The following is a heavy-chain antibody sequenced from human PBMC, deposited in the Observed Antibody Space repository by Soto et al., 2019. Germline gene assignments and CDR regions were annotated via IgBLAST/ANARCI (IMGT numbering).Heavy chain of an antibody. V-gene: IGHV3-7*01. CDR2: KKQDGSEN. CDR3: ARRTRIAVAGTENWFDP. J-gene: IGHJ5*02. CDR1: GFTFSSYW. D-gene: IGHD6-19*01. Sequence: EVQLVESGGGLVQPGGSLRLSWAASGFTFSSYWWSWVPRAPGKGLEGGANKKQDGSENYYVDSVKGRFTISRDNAKNSLYLQMNSLRAEDTAVYYCARRTRIAVAGTENWFDPWGQGTLVTVSS.